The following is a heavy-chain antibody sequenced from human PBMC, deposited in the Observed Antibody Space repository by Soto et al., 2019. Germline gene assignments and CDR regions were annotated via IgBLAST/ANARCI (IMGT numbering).Heavy chain of an antibody. J-gene: IGHJ6*02. D-gene: IGHD3-16*01. CDR3: SRHGAAVLYYYGMDV. V-gene: IGHV4-39*01. Sequence: PSETLSLTCSVSGASISTSTYYWAWVRQPPGKGLEWIGYIYYTGDTFYNPSLKSRVTISVDTSIHQFSLTLTSVTAADTAMYYCSRHGAAVLYYYGMDVWGQGTAVTVSS. CDR1: GASISTSTYY. CDR2: IYYTGDT.